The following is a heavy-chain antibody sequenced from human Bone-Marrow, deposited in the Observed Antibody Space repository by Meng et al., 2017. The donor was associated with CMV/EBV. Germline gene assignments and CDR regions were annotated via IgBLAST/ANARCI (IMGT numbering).Heavy chain of an antibody. J-gene: IGHJ5*02. V-gene: IGHV6-1*01. CDR1: GDSVSSNSAA. D-gene: IGHD2-2*02. CDR2: TYYRSKWYN. Sequence: SQTLSLTCAISGDSVSSNSAAWNWIRQSPSRGLEWLGRTYYRSKWYNDYAVSVKSRITINPDTSKNQFSLQLNSVTPEDTAVYYCARGQDIVVVPAAILMGGHNLFDPCGQGTLVTVSS. CDR3: ARGQDIVVVPAAILMGGHNLFDP.